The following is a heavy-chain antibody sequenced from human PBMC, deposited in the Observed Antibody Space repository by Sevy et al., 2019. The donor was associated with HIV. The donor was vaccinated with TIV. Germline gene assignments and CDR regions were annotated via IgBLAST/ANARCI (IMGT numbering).Heavy chain of an antibody. Sequence: GGSLRLSCVASGFTFSDHYMEWVRQAPGKGLEWVGRTRNKADGYTKEYAAYVKGRFTISRDESKNSLYVQMNSLKAEDTAVYYCATHAGIAAAGRVFDYWGQGTLVTVSS. J-gene: IGHJ4*02. CDR1: GFTFSDHY. CDR3: ATHAGIAAAGRVFDY. D-gene: IGHD6-13*01. V-gene: IGHV3-72*01. CDR2: TRNKADGYTK.